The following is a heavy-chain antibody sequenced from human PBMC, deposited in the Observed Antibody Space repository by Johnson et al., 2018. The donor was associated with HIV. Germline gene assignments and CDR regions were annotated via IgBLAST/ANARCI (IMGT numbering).Heavy chain of an antibody. D-gene: IGHD2-15*01. V-gene: IGHV3-23*04. CDR2: ISGSGTST. Sequence: VQLVESGGGLVKPGGSLRVSCAASGFTFSDYSMSWIRQAPGKGLEWASGISGSGTSTYYADSVKGRFTISRDNSKDTLFLHMNSLRAEDTAVYYCARDSVILVDGAFDIWGQGTMVTVSS. J-gene: IGHJ3*02. CDR3: ARDSVILVDGAFDI. CDR1: GFTFSDYS.